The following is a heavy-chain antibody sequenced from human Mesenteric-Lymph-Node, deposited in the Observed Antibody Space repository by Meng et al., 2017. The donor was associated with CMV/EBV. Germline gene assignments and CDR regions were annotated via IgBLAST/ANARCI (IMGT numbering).Heavy chain of an antibody. V-gene: IGHV3-30*02. D-gene: IGHD3-22*01. J-gene: IGHJ6*02. CDR1: GFTFRSYG. Sequence: GESLKISCAASGFTFRSYGMHWVRQAPGQGLEWVAFIQDDGSNGFYVDSVKGRFTISRDNSKNTMYLQLNSLRSEDTAVYYCAKDRYEMIYGYYYYAMDVWGQGTTVTVSS. CDR2: IQDDGSNG. CDR3: AKDRYEMIYGYYYYAMDV.